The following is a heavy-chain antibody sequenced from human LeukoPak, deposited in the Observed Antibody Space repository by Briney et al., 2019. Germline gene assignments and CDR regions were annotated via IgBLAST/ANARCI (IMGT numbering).Heavy chain of an antibody. V-gene: IGHV4-61*02. CDR1: GGSISSGSYY. CDR3: ARTMVRGVQWFDP. Sequence: PSQTLSLTCTVSGGSISSGSYYWSWIRRPAGKGLEWIGRIYTSGSTNYNPSLKSRVTISVDTSKNQFSLKLSSVTAADTAVYYCARTMVRGVQWFDPWGQGTLVTVSS. CDR2: IYTSGST. D-gene: IGHD3-10*01. J-gene: IGHJ5*02.